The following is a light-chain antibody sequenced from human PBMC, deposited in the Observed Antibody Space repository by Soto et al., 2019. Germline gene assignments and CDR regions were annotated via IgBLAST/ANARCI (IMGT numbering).Light chain of an antibody. Sequence: EVVLTQSPGTLSLSPGERATLSCRASPSVSSRYLTWYQQKPGQAPRLLIYGASSRATGIPHRFSGSGSGTEFILTITRLEPEDFAVYYCQQYGSSTQVTFGGGTKVEIK. CDR1: PSVSSRY. CDR3: QQYGSSTQVT. CDR2: GAS. J-gene: IGKJ4*01. V-gene: IGKV3-20*01.